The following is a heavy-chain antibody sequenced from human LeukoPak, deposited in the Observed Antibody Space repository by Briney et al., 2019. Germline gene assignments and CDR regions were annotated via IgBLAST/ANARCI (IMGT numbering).Heavy chain of an antibody. D-gene: IGHD3-22*01. J-gene: IGHJ6*03. CDR2: IYTSGST. CDR3: ARDDRDSSGPTPKNYYYYYMDV. Sequence: PSETLSLTCTVSGGSISSGSYYWSWIRQPAGKGLEWIGRIYTSGSTNYNPSLKSRVTMSVDTSKNQFSLKLSSVTAADTAVYYCARDDRDSSGPTPKNYYYYYMDVWGKGTTVTVSS. CDR1: GGSISSGSYY. V-gene: IGHV4-61*02.